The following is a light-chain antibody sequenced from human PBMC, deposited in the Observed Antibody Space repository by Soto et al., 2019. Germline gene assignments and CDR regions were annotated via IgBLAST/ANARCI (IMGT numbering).Light chain of an antibody. CDR2: GAS. J-gene: IGKJ2*01. V-gene: IGKV3D-15*01. Sequence: EIVMTQSPGTLSVSPGERATLSCRASQSITSNLAWYQQKPGQAPRLLIYGASTRATGIPARFSGSGSGTEFTLTISSLQSDEFAVYYCQQYFNWRYTFGQGTRLEIK. CDR3: QQYFNWRYT. CDR1: QSITSN.